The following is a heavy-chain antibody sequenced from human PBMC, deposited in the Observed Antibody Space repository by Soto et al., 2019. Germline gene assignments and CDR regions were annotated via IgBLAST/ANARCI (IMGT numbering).Heavy chain of an antibody. Sequence: GASVKVFWKASGYTLTSYYMHWVRQAPGQGLEWMGIINPTGGSTSYAQKFQGRVIMTRDTSTSTVYMELSSLRSEDTAVYYCARDAVYDYVSGQTYYFDYWGQGTLVTVSS. CDR3: ARDAVYDYVSGQTYYFDY. V-gene: IGHV1-46*01. CDR2: INPTGGST. CDR1: GYTLTSYY. J-gene: IGHJ4*02. D-gene: IGHD3-16*01.